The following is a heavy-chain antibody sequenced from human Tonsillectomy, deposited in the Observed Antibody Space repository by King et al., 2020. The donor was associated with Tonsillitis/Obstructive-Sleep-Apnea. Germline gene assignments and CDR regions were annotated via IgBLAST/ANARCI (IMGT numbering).Heavy chain of an antibody. D-gene: IGHD3-10*01. J-gene: IGHJ6*02. V-gene: IGHV3-23*04. Sequence: GQLVQSGGGLVQPGGSLRLSCAASGFTFSSYAMSWVRQAPGKGLEWVSAISGSGGSTYYADSVKGRFTISRDNSKNTLYLQMNSLRAEDTAVYYCAKEEGDGSGSYYSYYYYYGMDVWGQGTTVTVSS. CDR2: ISGSGGST. CDR3: AKEEGDGSGSYYSYYYYYGMDV. CDR1: GFTFSSYA.